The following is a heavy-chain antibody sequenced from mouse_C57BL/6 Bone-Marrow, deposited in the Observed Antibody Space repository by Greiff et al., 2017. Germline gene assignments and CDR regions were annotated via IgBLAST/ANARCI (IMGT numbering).Heavy chain of an antibody. CDR3: ARSYDGYPSGFAY. Sequence: QVQLQQPGAELVRPGSSVKLSCKASGYTFTSYWMHWVKQRPIQGLEWIGNIDPSDSETHYNQKFKDKATLTVDKSSSTAYMQLSSLTSEDSAVYCCARSYDGYPSGFAYWGQGTLVTVSA. J-gene: IGHJ3*01. V-gene: IGHV1-52*01. CDR1: GYTFTSYW. D-gene: IGHD2-3*01. CDR2: IDPSDSET.